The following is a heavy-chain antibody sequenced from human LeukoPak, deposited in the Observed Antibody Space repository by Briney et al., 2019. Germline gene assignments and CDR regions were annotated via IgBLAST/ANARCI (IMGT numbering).Heavy chain of an antibody. J-gene: IGHJ3*02. V-gene: IGHV3-15*07. CDR3: TTRYCNGASCYDDAFDI. D-gene: IGHD2-2*01. CDR1: GFGFSDTW. Sequence: GGSLRLSCAASGFGFSDTWLIWVRQAPGKGLEWVGRIKRKTDAGRIDYAARVKGRFSISRDDSTNTLYLQMNSLKIEDTAVYYCTTRYCNGASCYDDAFDIWGQGTMVTVSS. CDR2: IKRKTDAGRI.